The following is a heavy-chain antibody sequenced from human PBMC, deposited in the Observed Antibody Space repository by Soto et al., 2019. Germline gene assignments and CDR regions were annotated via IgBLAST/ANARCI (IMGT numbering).Heavy chain of an antibody. V-gene: IGHV4-31*03. J-gene: IGHJ5*02. CDR2: VYYSGST. CDR3: ARELTVGNWFDP. D-gene: IGHD4-17*01. CDR1: GGSISRVGYY. Sequence: QVQLQESGPGLVKPSQTLSLTCTVSGGSISRVGYYWSWIRQHPGKCLEWIGYVYYSGSTYYTPSLKSRVTISVDTSKNQFSLKLSSVTAAATAVYYCARELTVGNWFDPWGQGTLVTVSS.